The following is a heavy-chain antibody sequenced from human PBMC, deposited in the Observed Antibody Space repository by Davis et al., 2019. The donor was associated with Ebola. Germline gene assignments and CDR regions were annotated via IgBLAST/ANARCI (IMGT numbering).Heavy chain of an antibody. CDR3: ANLPSSGYYYVDY. CDR1: GFTFSSYA. J-gene: IGHJ4*02. V-gene: IGHV3-23*01. CDR2: ISSSGGNT. D-gene: IGHD3-22*01. Sequence: SLRLSCAASGFTFSSYAMSWVRQAPGKGLERVSTISSSGGNTYYADSVKGRFTISRDNSKDTLYLQMNSLRAEDTAVYYCANLPSSGYYYVDYWGQGTLVTVSS.